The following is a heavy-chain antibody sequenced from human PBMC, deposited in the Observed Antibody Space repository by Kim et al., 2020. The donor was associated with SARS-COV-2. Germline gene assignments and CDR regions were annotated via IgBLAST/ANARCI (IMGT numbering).Heavy chain of an antibody. CDR3: AKVASGGYVVTDAFSI. CDR2: IGGSGGTT. J-gene: IGHJ3*02. CDR1: GFTFSRFA. D-gene: IGHD1-26*01. Sequence: GGSLRLSCATSGFTFSRFAMNWFRQAPGKGLEWVSAIGGSGGTTYYAESVKDRFTISRDNSKNTVFLQMRSLRVEDTAAYYCAKVASGGYVVTDAFSIWG. V-gene: IGHV3-23*01.